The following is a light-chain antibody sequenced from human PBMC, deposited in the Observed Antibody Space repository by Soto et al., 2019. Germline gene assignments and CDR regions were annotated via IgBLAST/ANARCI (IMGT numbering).Light chain of an antibody. Sequence: QSALTQPRSVSGSPGQSVTISCTGTSSDVGAYNYVYWYQQHPGKVPKLIIYDVSRRPSGVPDRFSGSNSGNTASLTISGLQADDAADYYCCSYAGSYTWVFGGGTKLTVL. J-gene: IGLJ3*02. CDR2: DVS. CDR1: SSDVGAYNY. V-gene: IGLV2-11*01. CDR3: CSYAGSYTWV.